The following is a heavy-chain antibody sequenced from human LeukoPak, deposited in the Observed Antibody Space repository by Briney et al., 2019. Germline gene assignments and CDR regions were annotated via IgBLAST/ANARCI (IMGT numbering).Heavy chain of an antibody. CDR3: AKDQGPWFGEPIDY. V-gene: IGHV3-23*01. J-gene: IGHJ4*02. CDR1: GFTSSSYA. D-gene: IGHD3-10*01. CDR2: ISGSGGST. Sequence: GGSLRLSCAASGFTSSSYAMTWVRRAPGKGLEWVSAISGSGGSTYYADSVRGRFTISRDNSKNTLDLQMNSLRAEDTAVYYWAKDQGPWFGEPIDYWAKETLVTVSS.